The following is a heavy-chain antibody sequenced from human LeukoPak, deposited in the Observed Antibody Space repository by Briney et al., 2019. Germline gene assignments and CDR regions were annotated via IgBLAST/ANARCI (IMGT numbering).Heavy chain of an antibody. J-gene: IGHJ4*02. CDR3: APHPGIAAAGNFDY. V-gene: IGHV3-30*03. CDR1: GFTFSSYG. Sequence: GGSLRLSCAASGFTFSSYGMHWVRQAPGKGLEWVAVISYDGSNKYYADSVKGRFTISRDNSKNTLYLQMNSLRAEDTAVYYCAPHPGIAAAGNFDYWGRGTLVTVSS. CDR2: ISYDGSNK. D-gene: IGHD6-13*01.